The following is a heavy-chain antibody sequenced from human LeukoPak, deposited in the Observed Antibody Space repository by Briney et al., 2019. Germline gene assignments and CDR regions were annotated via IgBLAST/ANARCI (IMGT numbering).Heavy chain of an antibody. CDR3: ARDCECSGGSCLSLSV. D-gene: IGHD2-15*01. V-gene: IGHV1-46*01. CDR2: INPSGGST. Sequence: ASVKVSCKASGYTFTSYYMHWVRQAPGQGLEWMGIINPSGGSTSYAQKFQGRVTMTRDMSTSTVYMELSSLRSEDTAVYYCARDCECSGGSCLSLSVWGQGTLVTVSS. CDR1: GYTFTSYY. J-gene: IGHJ4*02.